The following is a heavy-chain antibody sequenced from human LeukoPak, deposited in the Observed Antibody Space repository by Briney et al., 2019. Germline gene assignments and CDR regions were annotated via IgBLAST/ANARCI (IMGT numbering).Heavy chain of an antibody. J-gene: IGHJ5*02. Sequence: GGSLRLSCAASGFTFSSYGMHWVRQAPGKGLEWVAFIRYDGSNKYYADSVKGRFTISRDNSKNTLYLQMNSLRPEDTAVYYCARGSGGRYFDWLSTKTNWFDPWGQGTLVTVSS. CDR3: ARGSGGRYFDWLSTKTNWFDP. CDR2: IRYDGSNK. D-gene: IGHD3-9*01. V-gene: IGHV3-30*02. CDR1: GFTFSSYG.